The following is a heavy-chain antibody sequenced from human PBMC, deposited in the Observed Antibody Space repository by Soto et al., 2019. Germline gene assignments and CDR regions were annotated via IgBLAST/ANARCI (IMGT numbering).Heavy chain of an antibody. V-gene: IGHV4-31*03. CDR2: IYYSGSS. CDR1: GDSISRNGYF. J-gene: IGHJ6*02. D-gene: IGHD3-10*01. CDR3: ARGTMLRGPGYYYDMDV. Sequence: KPSETLSLTCTVSGDSISRNGYFWTWIRQHPGKGLEWIGYIYYSGSSYYNPSLKSRVIISVDTSKNHFSLNLTAVTAADTAVYYCARGTMLRGPGYYYDMDVWGQGTTVTVSS.